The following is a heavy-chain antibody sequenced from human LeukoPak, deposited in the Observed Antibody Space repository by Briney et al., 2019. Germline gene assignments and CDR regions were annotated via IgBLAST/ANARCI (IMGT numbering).Heavy chain of an antibody. Sequence: SETLSLTCTVSGGSISSYYWSWIRQPPGKGLEWIGYIYYSGSTNYNPSLKSRVTISVDTSKNQFSLKLSSVTAADTAVYYCVRTPNVYYYYMDVWGKGTTVTVSS. D-gene: IGHD2-15*01. CDR1: GGSISSYY. CDR3: VRTPNVYYYYMDV. V-gene: IGHV4-59*01. J-gene: IGHJ6*03. CDR2: IYYSGST.